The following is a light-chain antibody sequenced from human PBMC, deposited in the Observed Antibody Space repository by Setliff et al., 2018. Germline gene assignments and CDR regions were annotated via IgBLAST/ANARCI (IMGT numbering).Light chain of an antibody. V-gene: IGLV2-14*01. CDR1: SIDIDGYNY. CDR2: EVT. Sequence: SALTQPASVSGSPGQSITISCTGTSIDIDGYNYVSWYQQHPGKVPKLMIYEVTNRPSGVSYRFSGSKSGNTASLTISGLQAEDEADYYCSSYTSSDTWVFGGGTKVTVL. CDR3: SSYTSSDTWV. J-gene: IGLJ3*02.